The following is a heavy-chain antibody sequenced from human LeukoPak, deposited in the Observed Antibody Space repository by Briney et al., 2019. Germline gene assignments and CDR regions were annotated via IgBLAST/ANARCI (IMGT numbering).Heavy chain of an antibody. CDR1: GFSFSSYW. Sequence: GGSLRLSCAASGFSFSSYWMSWVRQAPGKGLERVANIKQDGSEKYYVDSVKGRFTISRDNAKNSLYLQMNSLRAEDTAVYYCARINHRLRYFDYWGQGTLVTVSS. V-gene: IGHV3-7*01. CDR3: ARINHRLRYFDY. D-gene: IGHD3-9*01. J-gene: IGHJ4*02. CDR2: IKQDGSEK.